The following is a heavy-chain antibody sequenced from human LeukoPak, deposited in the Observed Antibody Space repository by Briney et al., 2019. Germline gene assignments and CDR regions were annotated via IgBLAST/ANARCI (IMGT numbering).Heavy chain of an antibody. CDR2: ISAYNGNT. D-gene: IGHD2-2*01. CDR1: GYTFTSYG. Sequence: ASVKVSCKASGYTFTSYGISWVRQAPGQGLEWMGWISAYNGNTNYAQKLQGRVTMTTDTSTSTAYMELRSLRSDDTAVYYCAREVRGGTSWGVYYYYYMDVWGKGTTVTVSS. V-gene: IGHV1-18*01. J-gene: IGHJ6*03. CDR3: AREVRGGTSWGVYYYYYMDV.